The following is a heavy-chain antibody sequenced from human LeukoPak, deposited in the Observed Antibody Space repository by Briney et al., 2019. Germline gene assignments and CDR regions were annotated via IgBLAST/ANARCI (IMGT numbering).Heavy chain of an antibody. D-gene: IGHD5-12*01. CDR3: ARGSGYARSIDY. CDR2: IYHSGST. J-gene: IGHJ4*02. Sequence: SGTLSLTCAVSGGSISSSNWWSWVRQPPGKGLEWIGEIYHSGSTNYNPSLKGRVTISVDKSKNQFSLKLSSVTAADTAVYYCARGSGYARSIDYWGQGTLVTVSS. CDR1: GGSISSSNW. V-gene: IGHV4-4*02.